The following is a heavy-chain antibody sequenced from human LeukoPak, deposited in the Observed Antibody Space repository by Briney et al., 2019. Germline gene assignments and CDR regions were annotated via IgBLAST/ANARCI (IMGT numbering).Heavy chain of an antibody. V-gene: IGHV4-59*08. Sequence: SETLSLTCTISGGAISSYYWSWIRQPPGKGLEWIGYIYSSGSANYNPSLNSRATISVDTSKNQFSLKLRSVTAADTAVYYRARYDFDILTGYHRGGMDVWGQGTTVTVSS. J-gene: IGHJ6*02. CDR1: GGAISSYY. D-gene: IGHD3-9*01. CDR3: ARYDFDILTGYHRGGMDV. CDR2: IYSSGSA.